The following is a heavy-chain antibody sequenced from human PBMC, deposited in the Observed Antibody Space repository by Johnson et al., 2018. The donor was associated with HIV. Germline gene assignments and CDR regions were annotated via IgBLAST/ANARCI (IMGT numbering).Heavy chain of an antibody. CDR2: ISGSGGST. CDR3: AKELGWELLRGAFDI. Sequence: VQLVESGGGLVKPGGSLRLSCAASGFTFSDYYMNWIRQAPGKGLEWVSAISGSGGSTYYADSVKGRFTISRDNSKNTLYLQMNSLRAEDTAVYYCAKELGWELLRGAFDIWGQGTMVTVSS. CDR1: GFTFSDYY. D-gene: IGHD1-26*01. J-gene: IGHJ3*02. V-gene: IGHV3-23*04.